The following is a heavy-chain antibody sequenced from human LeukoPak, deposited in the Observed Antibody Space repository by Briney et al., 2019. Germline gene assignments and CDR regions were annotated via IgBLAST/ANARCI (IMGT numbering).Heavy chain of an antibody. J-gene: IGHJ4*02. CDR2: ISSSSSYI. V-gene: IGHV3-21*04. D-gene: IGHD6-13*01. CDR1: GFTFSSYS. CDR3: ARGASSAEALFDY. Sequence: GGSLRLSCAASGFTFSSYSMNWVRQAPGKGLEWVSSISSSSSYIYYADPVKGRFTISRDNAKNSLYLQMNSLRAEDTAVYYCARGASSAEALFDYWGQGTLVTVSS.